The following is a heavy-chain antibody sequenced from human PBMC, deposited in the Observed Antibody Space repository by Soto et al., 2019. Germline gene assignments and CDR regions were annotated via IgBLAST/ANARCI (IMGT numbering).Heavy chain of an antibody. CDR2: ISAYNGNT. D-gene: IGHD6-13*01. V-gene: IGHV1-18*01. Sequence: ASVKVSCKASGYTFTSYGISWVRQAPGQGLEWMGWISAYNGNTNYAQKLQGRVTMTTDTSTSTADMELRSPRSDDTAVYYCARDLDSSSWYWFDPWGQGTLVTVSS. CDR3: ARDLDSSSWYWFDP. CDR1: GYTFTSYG. J-gene: IGHJ5*02.